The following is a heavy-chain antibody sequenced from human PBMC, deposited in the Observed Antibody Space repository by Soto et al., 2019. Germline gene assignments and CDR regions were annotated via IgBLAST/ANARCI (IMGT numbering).Heavy chain of an antibody. J-gene: IGHJ6*02. CDR2: INPSGGST. D-gene: IGHD6-13*01. CDR3: ARARAAAGYYYYYGMDV. Sequence: ASVKVSCKASGYTFTSYYMHWVRQAPGQGLEWMGIINPSGGSTSYAQKFQGRVTMTRDTSTSTVYMELSSLRSEDTAVYYCARARAAAGYYYYYGMDVWGQGTTVTVS. CDR1: GYTFTSYY. V-gene: IGHV1-46*01.